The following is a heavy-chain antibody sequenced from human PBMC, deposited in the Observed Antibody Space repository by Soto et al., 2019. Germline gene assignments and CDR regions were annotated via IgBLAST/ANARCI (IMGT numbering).Heavy chain of an antibody. CDR3: ARHHVRGRTIAGAAEF. CDR2: INHSGNT. V-gene: IGHV4-34*01. J-gene: IGHJ4*02. Sequence: ETLSLTCAVYGGSFSGYYWSWIRQPPGKGLEWIGEINHSGNTNYNPSLKSRVTISVDTSKNQLFLNLSSVTAADTAMYYCARHHVRGRTIAGAAEFWGQGTLVTVSS. CDR1: GGSFSGYY. D-gene: IGHD6-13*01.